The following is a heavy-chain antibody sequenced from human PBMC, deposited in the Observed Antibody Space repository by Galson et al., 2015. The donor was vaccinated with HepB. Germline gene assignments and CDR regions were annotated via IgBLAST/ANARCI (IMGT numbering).Heavy chain of an antibody. CDR2: ISGSGVST. D-gene: IGHD6-19*01. CDR1: GFTFSSYA. J-gene: IGHJ4*02. Sequence: SLRLSCAASGFTFSSYAMSWVRQAPGKGLEWVSAISGSGVSTYYADSVKGRFPISRDNSKNTLYLQMNSLRAEDTAVYYCAKDLGSGWCNDYWGQGTLVTVSS. V-gene: IGHV3-23*01. CDR3: AKDLGSGWCNDY.